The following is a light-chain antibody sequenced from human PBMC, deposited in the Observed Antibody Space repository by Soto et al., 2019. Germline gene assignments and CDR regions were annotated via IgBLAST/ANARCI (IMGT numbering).Light chain of an antibody. Sequence: EIVMTQSPATLSVSPGERATLSCRASQSVSSNLAWYQQKPGKAPRLLIYGASTRATGIPARFSGSGSGTEFTLTISSLQSEDFAVYYCQQYGTWWTFGQGTKVEIK. CDR1: QSVSSN. CDR2: GAS. CDR3: QQYGTWWT. V-gene: IGKV3-15*01. J-gene: IGKJ1*01.